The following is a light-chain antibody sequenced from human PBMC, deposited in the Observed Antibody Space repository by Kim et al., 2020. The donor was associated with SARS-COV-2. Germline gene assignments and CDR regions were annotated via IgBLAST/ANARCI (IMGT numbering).Light chain of an antibody. J-gene: IGLJ3*02. V-gene: IGLV1-44*01. CDR1: SSNIGSNS. Sequence: QSVLTQPPSASGTPGQRVTISCSGSSSNIGSNSVNWYQQLPGTAPKLVIYSNNKRPSGVPDRFSGSKSGTSASLAIRGLQSEDEADYSCAAWDDGLNGRLFGGGTQLTVL. CDR3: AAWDDGLNGRL. CDR2: SNN.